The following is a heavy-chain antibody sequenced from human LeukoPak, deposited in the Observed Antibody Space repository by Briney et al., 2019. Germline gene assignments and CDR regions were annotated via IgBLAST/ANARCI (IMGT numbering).Heavy chain of an antibody. J-gene: IGHJ3*02. CDR1: GFTFSTYA. CDR3: AKGSSSWYGDAFDI. CDR2: ISGSGDST. V-gene: IGHV3-23*01. Sequence: GGSLRLSCAASGFTFSTYAMSWVRQAPGKGLEWVSTISGSGDSTYYADSVKGRFTISRDNSKITLYLQMNSLRAEDTAVYYCAKGSSSWYGDAFDIWGQGTMVTVSS. D-gene: IGHD6-13*01.